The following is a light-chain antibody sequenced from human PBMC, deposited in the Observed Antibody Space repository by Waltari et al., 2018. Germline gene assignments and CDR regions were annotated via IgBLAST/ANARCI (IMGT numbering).Light chain of an antibody. Sequence: DIQMTQAPFSLSASVGDRVTITCQASQDISNYLNWYQQKPGKAPKLLIYDASNLETGVPSRFSGSGSGTDFTLKISRVEAEDVGVYYCMQALQTLTFGGGTKVEIK. CDR3: MQALQTLT. J-gene: IGKJ4*01. CDR2: DAS. CDR1: QDISNY. V-gene: IGKV1-33*01.